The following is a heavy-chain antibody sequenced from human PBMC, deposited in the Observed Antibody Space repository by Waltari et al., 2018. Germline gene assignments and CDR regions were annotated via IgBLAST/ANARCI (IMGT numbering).Heavy chain of an antibody. D-gene: IGHD7-27*01. Sequence: EVQLVESGGGLVKPGGSLRLSCAASGFTFSSYNMNWVRQAPGKGLEGVSSSSSTGTYTHYADSVKGRFTIARDNAKNSLYLQMNSLRDEDTAVYYCATGGWGFYLDHWGLGTLVSFSS. CDR1: GFTFSSYN. CDR3: ATGGWGFYLDH. CDR2: SSSTGTYT. V-gene: IGHV3-21*01. J-gene: IGHJ4*02.